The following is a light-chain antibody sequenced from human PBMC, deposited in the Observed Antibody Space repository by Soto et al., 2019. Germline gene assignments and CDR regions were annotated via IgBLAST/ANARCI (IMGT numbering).Light chain of an antibody. V-gene: IGKV1-5*01. J-gene: IGKJ1*01. CDR2: DAS. CDR3: QQYGSYSSWT. CDR1: QTISTY. Sequence: DIQMTQSPSTLSASAGYRFTITCRASQTISTYLAWYQQKPGRAPKLLIYDASGLEGGVPSRFSGSGSGTEFTLTIRSLQPDDFATYYCQQYGSYSSWTFGQGTKVDIK.